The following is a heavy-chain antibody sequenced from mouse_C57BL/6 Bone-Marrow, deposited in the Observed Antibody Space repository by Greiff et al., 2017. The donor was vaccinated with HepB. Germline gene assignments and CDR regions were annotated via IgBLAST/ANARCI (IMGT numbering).Heavy chain of an antibody. Sequence: EVQLVESGPELVKPGASVKISCKASGYSFTDYNMNWVKQSNGKSLEWIGVINPNYGTTSYNQKFKGKATLTVDQSSSTAYMQLNSMTSEDSAVYYCARSRYGSSYDAMDYWGQRTSVTVSS. CDR2: INPNYGTT. CDR1: GYSFTDYN. V-gene: IGHV1-39*01. CDR3: ARSRYGSSYDAMDY. J-gene: IGHJ4*01. D-gene: IGHD1-1*01.